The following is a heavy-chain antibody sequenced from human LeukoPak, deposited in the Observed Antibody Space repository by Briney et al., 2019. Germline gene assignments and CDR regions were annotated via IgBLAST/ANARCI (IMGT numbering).Heavy chain of an antibody. J-gene: IGHJ4*02. CDR1: VFTFSSYA. V-gene: IGHV3-23*01. CDR3: AKDISPSGWPQIYFDY. Sequence: PGGSLRLSCAASVFTFSSYAMSLVRQAPGKGLEWVSASSGSGGSTYYADSVKGRFTISRDNSKNTLYLQMNSLRAEDTAVYYCAKDISPSGWPQIYFDYWGQGTLVTVSS. CDR2: SSGSGGST. D-gene: IGHD6-19*01.